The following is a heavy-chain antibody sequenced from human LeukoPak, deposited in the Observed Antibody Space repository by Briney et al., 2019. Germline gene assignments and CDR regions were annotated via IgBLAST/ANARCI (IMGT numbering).Heavy chain of an antibody. CDR3: ARRYSSGWYGYYYDSSGYSGYFDY. CDR1: GDSISSSSYY. V-gene: IGHV4-39*01. D-gene: IGHD3-22*01. CDR2: IYYSGSS. J-gene: IGHJ4*02. Sequence: SETLSLTCTVSGDSISSSSYYWGWVRQPPGKGLEWIGDIYYSGSSYYSPSLKSRVTISLDTSKNQFSLKLRSVAAADTAVYYCARRYSSGWYGYYYDSSGYSGYFDYWGQGTLVTVSS.